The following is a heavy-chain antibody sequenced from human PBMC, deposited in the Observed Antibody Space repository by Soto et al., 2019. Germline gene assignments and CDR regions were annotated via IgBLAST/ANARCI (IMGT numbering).Heavy chain of an antibody. CDR2: ISSSSSYI. D-gene: IGHD5-12*01. V-gene: IGHV3-21*01. CDR1: GFTFSSYS. CDR3: ARASGSRVAWFDP. J-gene: IGHJ5*02. Sequence: GGSLRLSCAASGFTFSSYSMNWVRQAPGKGLEWVSSISSSSSYIYYADSVKGRFTISRDNAKNSLYLQMNSLRAEDTAVYYCARASGSRVAWFDPWGQGTLVTVSS.